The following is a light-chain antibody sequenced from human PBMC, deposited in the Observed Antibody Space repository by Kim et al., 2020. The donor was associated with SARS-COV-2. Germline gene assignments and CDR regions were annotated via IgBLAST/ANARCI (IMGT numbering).Light chain of an antibody. V-gene: IGLV3-19*01. J-gene: IGLJ1*01. CDR1: SLTNYY. CDR2: DKN. CDR3: SSRGSSAQRYV. Sequence: SSELTQDPAVSVALGHTVRITCQGDSLTNYYATWYQQRPGQAPVLVLYDKNGRPSGLPDRFSGSGSGNTASLTISGALAEDEAASYSSSRGSSAQRYVFG.